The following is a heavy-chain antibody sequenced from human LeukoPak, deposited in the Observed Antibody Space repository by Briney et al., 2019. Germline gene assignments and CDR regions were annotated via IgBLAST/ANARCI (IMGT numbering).Heavy chain of an antibody. CDR2: IFHSGST. J-gene: IGHJ4*02. CDR1: GGSISNYY. D-gene: IGHD3-16*01. V-gene: IGHV4-59*01. Sequence: PSETLSLTCTVSGGSISNYYWSWIRQPPGKGLEWIGYIFHSGSTNSNPSLKSRVTISVDTSKNQFSLKLSSVTAADTAVYYCARSAFGDYSFDYWGQGTLVTVSS. CDR3: ARSAFGDYSFDY.